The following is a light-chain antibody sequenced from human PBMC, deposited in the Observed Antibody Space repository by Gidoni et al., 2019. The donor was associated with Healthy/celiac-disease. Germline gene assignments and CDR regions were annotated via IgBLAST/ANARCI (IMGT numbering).Light chain of an antibody. Sequence: IQMTQSPSSLSASVGDRVTITCRASQSISSYLNWYPQKPGKDPKLLIHAASSLQSGVPSRFSGSGSGTDFTLTISSLQPEDFATYYCQQSYSTPYTFGQGTKLEIK. CDR3: QQSYSTPYT. V-gene: IGKV1-39*01. CDR1: QSISSY. J-gene: IGKJ2*01. CDR2: AAS.